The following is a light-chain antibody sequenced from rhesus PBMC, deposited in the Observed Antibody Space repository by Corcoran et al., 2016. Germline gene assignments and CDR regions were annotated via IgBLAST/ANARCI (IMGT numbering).Light chain of an antibody. Sequence: DIQMTQSPSSLSASVGDRVTITCQASENVNNYLNWYQQKPGKAPKLLIYKTSTLQSGVPSRFSGSGSGTNYTFTISSLQPEDVATYYCQHGYGTPWTFGQGTKVEIK. CDR3: QHGYGTPWT. CDR1: ENVNNY. J-gene: IGKJ1*01. V-gene: IGKV1-74*01. CDR2: KTS.